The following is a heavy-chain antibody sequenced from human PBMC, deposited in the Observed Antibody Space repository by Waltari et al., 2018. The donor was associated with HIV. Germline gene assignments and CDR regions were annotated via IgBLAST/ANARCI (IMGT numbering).Heavy chain of an antibody. D-gene: IGHD4-17*01. CDR2: MYGSGGRA. CDR1: GFTFTTYA. CDR3: AKGRLTTTSFDY. J-gene: IGHJ4*02. Sequence: EVQMLESGGDLVQPGGSLRLSCAGSGFTFTTYALAWVRQAPGKGREWVSGMYGSGGRAYYSDSVRCRFTISRDDSKNTLYLQMNSLRTEDAAVYYCAKGRLTTTSFDYWGQGTLVTVSS. V-gene: IGHV3-23*01.